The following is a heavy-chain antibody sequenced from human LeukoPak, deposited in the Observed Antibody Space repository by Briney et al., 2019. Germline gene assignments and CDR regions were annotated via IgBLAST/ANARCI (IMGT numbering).Heavy chain of an antibody. V-gene: IGHV3-30*02. CDR1: GFTFSSYG. J-gene: IGHJ4*02. Sequence: GGSLRPSCAASGFTFSSYGMHWVRQAPGKGLEWVAFIRYDGSNKYYADSVKGRFTISRDNSKNTLYMQMNSLRAEDTAVYYCATVLQGGADKYCSSTSCHKNDYWGQGTLVTVSS. D-gene: IGHD2-2*01. CDR2: IRYDGSNK. CDR3: ATVLQGGADKYCSSTSCHKNDY.